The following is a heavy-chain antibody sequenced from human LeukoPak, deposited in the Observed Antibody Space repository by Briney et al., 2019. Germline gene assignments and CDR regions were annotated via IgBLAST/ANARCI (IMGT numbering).Heavy chain of an antibody. D-gene: IGHD5-24*01. CDR1: RFTFRSYG. CDR2: IWYDGSSQ. Sequence: GGSLRLSCAASRFTFRSYGMHWVRQAPGKGLGWVAVIWYDGSSQFYADSVKGRFTISRDNSKNTLYLQMNNLRAEDTAVYYCARIRDGYNWYFDLWGRGTLVTVSP. V-gene: IGHV3-33*01. CDR3: ARIRDGYNWYFDL. J-gene: IGHJ2*01.